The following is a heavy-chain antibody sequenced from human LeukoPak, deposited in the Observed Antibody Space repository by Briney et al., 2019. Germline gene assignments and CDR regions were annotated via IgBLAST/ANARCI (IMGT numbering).Heavy chain of an antibody. CDR3: ARRRGGWYAFDI. J-gene: IGHJ3*02. Sequence: PSETLSLTCTVSGYSISSYYYWGWIRQPPGKGLEWIGSIYHSGSTYYNPSLKSRVTISVDTSKNQFSLKLSSVTAADTAVYYCARRRGGWYAFDIWGQGTMVTVSS. CDR1: GYSISSYYY. CDR2: IYHSGST. D-gene: IGHD6-19*01. V-gene: IGHV4-38-2*02.